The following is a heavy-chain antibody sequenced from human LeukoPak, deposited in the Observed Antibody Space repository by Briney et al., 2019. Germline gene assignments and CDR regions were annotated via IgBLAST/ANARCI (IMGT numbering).Heavy chain of an antibody. Sequence: PGGSLRLSCEVSGFTFTRYGMHWVRQAPGKGLEWVAVVWHDGSDNGHADSVKGRFTISRDDTKNMLYLQMNSLRAEDTALYYCARDRTYCSSTSCTRLGMDVWGQGTTVTVSS. CDR1: GFTFTRYG. V-gene: IGHV3-33*01. J-gene: IGHJ6*02. CDR3: ARDRTYCSSTSCTRLGMDV. D-gene: IGHD2-2*01. CDR2: VWHDGSDN.